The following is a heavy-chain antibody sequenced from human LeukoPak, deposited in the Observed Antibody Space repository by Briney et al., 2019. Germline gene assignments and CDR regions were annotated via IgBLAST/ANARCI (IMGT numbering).Heavy chain of an antibody. Sequence: GGSLRLSCVASGFTFSSYWMSWVRQAPGKGLEGGANIKQDGSEKYYVDSVKGRFTISRDNARDSLYLQMNSLRAEDTAVYYCARVGYRYYYYGMDVWGQGTTVTVSS. CDR1: GFTFSSYW. D-gene: IGHD5-12*01. CDR3: ARVGYRYYYYGMDV. CDR2: IKQDGSEK. V-gene: IGHV3-7*01. J-gene: IGHJ6*02.